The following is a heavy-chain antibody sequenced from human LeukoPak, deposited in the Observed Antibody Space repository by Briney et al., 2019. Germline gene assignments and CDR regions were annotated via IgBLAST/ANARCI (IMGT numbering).Heavy chain of an antibody. CDR2: INPSADIK. V-gene: IGHV1-46*01. D-gene: IGHD3-22*01. CDR3: ARENPYDSSVYFYDY. J-gene: IGHJ4*02. Sequence: ASVKVSCKASGYTFSSYYKHWVRQAPGQGLEWMGIINPSADIKTYAQKFQGRVTMTRDTSTSTVYMELRTLGSKDTAVYYCARENPYDSSVYFYDYWGQGTLVTVSS. CDR1: GYTFSSYY.